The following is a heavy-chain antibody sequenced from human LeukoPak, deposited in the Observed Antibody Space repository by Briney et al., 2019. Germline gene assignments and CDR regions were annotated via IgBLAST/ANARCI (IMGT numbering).Heavy chain of an antibody. CDR2: INHSGST. Sequence: SETLSLTCAVYGVSFSGYYWSWIRQPPGKGLEWIGEINHSGSTNYNPSLKSRVTISVDTSKNQFSLKLSSVTAADTAVYYCARAPKTYYYDSSGYYYRYYYGMDVWGQGTTVTVSS. J-gene: IGHJ6*02. CDR3: ARAPKTYYYDSSGYYYRYYYGMDV. CDR1: GVSFSGYY. D-gene: IGHD3-22*01. V-gene: IGHV4-34*01.